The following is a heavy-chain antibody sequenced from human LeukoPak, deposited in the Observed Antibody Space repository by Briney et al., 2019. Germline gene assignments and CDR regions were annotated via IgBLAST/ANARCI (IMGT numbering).Heavy chain of an antibody. CDR2: INHSGST. J-gene: IGHJ4*02. V-gene: IGHV4-39*07. CDR3: ARGLNDSWTGENY. Sequence: SETLSLTCTVSGGSIRSTTYYWGWIRQPPWKGLEWIGEINHSGSTNYNPSLKSRVTISLDTSKSQFSLKVRYVTAADTAVYYCARGLNDSWTGENYWGQGTLVTVSS. CDR1: GGSIRSTTYY. D-gene: IGHD3-3*01.